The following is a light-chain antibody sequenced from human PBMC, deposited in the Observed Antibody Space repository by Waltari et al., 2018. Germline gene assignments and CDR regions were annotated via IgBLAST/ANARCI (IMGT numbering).Light chain of an antibody. J-gene: IGKJ4*01. V-gene: IGKV1-8*01. CDR2: AAS. CDR3: KQYYSYPHT. CDR1: QGISSY. Sequence: AIRMTQSPSSFSASTGDRVTITCRASQGISSYLAWYQQKPGKDPKLLIYAASTLQIGVPSRFSGSGSETDFTLTISCLQSEDFATYYCKQYYSYPHTIGGGTKVEIK.